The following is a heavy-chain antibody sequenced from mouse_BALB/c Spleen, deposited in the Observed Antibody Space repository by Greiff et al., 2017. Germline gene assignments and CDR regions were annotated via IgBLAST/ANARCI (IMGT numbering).Heavy chain of an antibody. CDR2: INSNGGST. CDR1: GFTFSSYG. V-gene: IGHV5-6-3*01. D-gene: IGHD2-4*01. J-gene: IGHJ4*01. CDR3: ARVFYYDYDEGGMDY. Sequence: EVNLVESGGGLVQPGGSLKLSCAASGFTFSSYGMSWVRQTPDKRLELVATINSNGGSTYYPDSVKGRFTISRDNAKNTLYLQMSSLKSEDTAMYYCARVFYYDYDEGGMDYWGQGTSVTVSS.